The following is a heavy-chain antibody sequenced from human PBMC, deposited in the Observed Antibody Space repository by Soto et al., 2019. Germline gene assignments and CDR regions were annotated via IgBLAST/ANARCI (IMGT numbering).Heavy chain of an antibody. D-gene: IGHD3-10*01. CDR1: GGSFSGYY. CDR3: ARVGYYYGSGSLNWFDP. V-gene: IGHV4-34*01. CDR2: INHSGST. Sequence: SETLSLTCAVYGGSFSGYYWSWIRQPPGKGLEWIGEINHSGSTNYNPSLKSRVTISVDTSKNQFSLKLSSVTAADTAVYYCARVGYYYGSGSLNWFDPWGQGTLVTVSS. J-gene: IGHJ5*02.